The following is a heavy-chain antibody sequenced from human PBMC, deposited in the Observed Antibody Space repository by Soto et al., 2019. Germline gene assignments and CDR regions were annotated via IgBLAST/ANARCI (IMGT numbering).Heavy chain of an antibody. CDR3: AKDGSYGYSFDI. V-gene: IGHV3-23*01. J-gene: IGHJ3*02. CDR1: GFTFSSYA. Sequence: GGSLRLSCAASGFTFSSYAMSWVRQAPGKGLEWVSAISGSGGSTYYADSVKGRCTISRDNSKNPLYLQMNSLRAEDTAVYYCAKDGSYGYSFDIWGQGTMVTVSS. D-gene: IGHD5-18*01. CDR2: ISGSGGST.